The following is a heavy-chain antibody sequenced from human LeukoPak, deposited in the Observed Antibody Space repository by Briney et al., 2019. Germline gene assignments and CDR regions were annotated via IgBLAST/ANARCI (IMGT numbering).Heavy chain of an antibody. CDR3: AKDLSYRGGAGCAFDI. D-gene: IGHD2-21*01. V-gene: IGHV3-23*01. Sequence: GGSLRLSCAASGFTFSNYAMSWVRHAPGKGLGWVSGISSSGGSTYYTGSVKGRFTISRDNSKTTLSLQLSSLRAEDTAVYYCAKDLSYRGGAGCAFDIWGQGTMVAVSS. J-gene: IGHJ3*02. CDR1: GFTFSNYA. CDR2: ISSSGGST.